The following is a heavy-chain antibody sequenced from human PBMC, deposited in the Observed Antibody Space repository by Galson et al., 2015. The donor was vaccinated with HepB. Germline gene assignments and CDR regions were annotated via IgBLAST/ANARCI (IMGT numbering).Heavy chain of an antibody. CDR2: INSDGSRT. Sequence: SLRLSCAASGLTFSRFWMHWVRQVPGKGLVWVSHINSDGSRTDYADSVKGRFTISRDNAKNTLYLQMDSLGAEDTAVYYCVTYYYDSGGYSYWGQGTLVTVAS. V-gene: IGHV3-74*01. J-gene: IGHJ4*02. D-gene: IGHD3-22*01. CDR3: VTYYYDSGGYSY. CDR1: GLTFSRFW.